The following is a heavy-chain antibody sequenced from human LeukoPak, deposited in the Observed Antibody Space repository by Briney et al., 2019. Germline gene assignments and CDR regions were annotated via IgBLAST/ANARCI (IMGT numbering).Heavy chain of an antibody. J-gene: IGHJ4*02. CDR2: INPNSGGT. CDR1: GYTFTCYY. CDR3: ARGRGIVVVPAASLDY. Sequence: ASVKVSCKASGYTFTCYYMHWVRQAPGQGLEWMGWINPNSGGTNYAQKFQGWVTMTRDTSISTAYMELSRLRSDDTAVYYCARGRGIVVVPAASLDYWGQGTLVTVSS. D-gene: IGHD2-2*01. V-gene: IGHV1-2*04.